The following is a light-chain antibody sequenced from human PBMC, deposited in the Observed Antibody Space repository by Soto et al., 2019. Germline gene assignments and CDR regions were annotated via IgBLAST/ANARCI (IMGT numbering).Light chain of an antibody. CDR1: QSVSSNS. CDR3: QEYGTSRT. Sequence: EIMLTQSPGTLSLSPGERATLSCRASQSVSSNSLAWYQQRPGQAPRLLIYGASNRATGIPDRFSGSGSGTDFPLTISRLEPEDFAVYYCQEYGTSRTLGQGTKVEIK. V-gene: IGKV3-20*01. J-gene: IGKJ1*01. CDR2: GAS.